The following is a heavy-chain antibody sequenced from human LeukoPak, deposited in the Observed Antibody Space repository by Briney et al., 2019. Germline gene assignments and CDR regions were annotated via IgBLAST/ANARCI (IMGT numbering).Heavy chain of an antibody. CDR2: ISGSGGYT. D-gene: IGHD6-13*01. V-gene: IGHV3-23*01. CDR3: AKDIAGDGRSPFDI. Sequence: PGGSLRLSCAASGLTFSSNAVSWVRQARGKGREWVSSISGSGGYTSYADSVKGRFTISRDNPKKALYLQMNSLRAEDTAVYDCAKDIAGDGRSPFDIWGEGTMVTVSS. J-gene: IGHJ3*02. CDR1: GLTFSSNA.